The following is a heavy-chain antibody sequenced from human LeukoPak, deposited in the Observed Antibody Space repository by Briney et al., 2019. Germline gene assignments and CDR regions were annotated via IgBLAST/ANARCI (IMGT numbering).Heavy chain of an antibody. CDR1: GFTFSSNG. CDR2: ISYDESNK. J-gene: IGHJ4*02. D-gene: IGHD3-9*01. Sequence: GGSLRLSCTASGFTFSSNGMHWARQAPGQGLERVAVISYDESNKYYADSVKGRFTISRDNSKNTLYLQMNSLRAEDTAVYYCARGNYDILTGYYPIDYWGQGTLVTVSS. CDR3: ARGNYDILTGYYPIDY. V-gene: IGHV3-30*03.